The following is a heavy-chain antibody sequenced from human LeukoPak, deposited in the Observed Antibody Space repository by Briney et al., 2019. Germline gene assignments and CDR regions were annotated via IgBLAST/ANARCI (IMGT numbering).Heavy chain of an antibody. J-gene: IGHJ4*02. CDR3: ARGIGGSYYELPDY. CDR1: GFTFSNYW. CDR2: IKQDRSEK. Sequence: GGSLRLSCAASGFTFSNYWMSWVRQAPGKGLEWVANIKQDRSEKYYVDSVKGRFTISRDNAKNSLYLQMNSLRAEDTAVYYCARGIGGSYYELPDYWGQGTLVTVSS. D-gene: IGHD1-26*01. V-gene: IGHV3-7*01.